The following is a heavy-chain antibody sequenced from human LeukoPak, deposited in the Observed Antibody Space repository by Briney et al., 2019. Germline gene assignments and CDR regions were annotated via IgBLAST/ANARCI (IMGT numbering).Heavy chain of an antibody. V-gene: IGHV3-21*01. J-gene: IGHJ5*02. Sequence: GGSLRLSCAASGFTFSSYSMNWVRQAPGKGLEWVSSISSSSSYIYYADSVKGRFTISRDNAKNSLYLQMNSLRAEDTAVYYCAGDHGDIVVVPAVLGSWFAPWGQGTLSPSPQ. CDR2: ISSSSSYI. CDR1: GFTFSSYS. D-gene: IGHD2-2*01. CDR3: AGDHGDIVVVPAVLGSWFAP.